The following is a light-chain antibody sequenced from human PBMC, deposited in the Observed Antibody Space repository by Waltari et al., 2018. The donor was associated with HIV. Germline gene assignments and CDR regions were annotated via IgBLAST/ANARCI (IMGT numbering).Light chain of an antibody. CDR1: PSDIGTYKF. Sequence: QSALTQPPSASGSPGQSVTISCTGTPSDIGTYKFVSWYQQHPGRAPKLIIYEVNKRPSGVPDRFSGSKSDNTASLTVSGLQAEDEADYYCSSFAGNNDIIFGGGTKLTVL. CDR3: SSFAGNNDII. CDR2: EVN. V-gene: IGLV2-8*01. J-gene: IGLJ2*01.